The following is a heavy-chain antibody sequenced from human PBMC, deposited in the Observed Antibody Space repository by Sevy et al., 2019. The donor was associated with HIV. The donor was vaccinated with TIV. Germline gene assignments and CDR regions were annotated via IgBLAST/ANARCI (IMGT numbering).Heavy chain of an antibody. CDR3: ARSVYGSGTYLNDY. D-gene: IGHD3-10*01. CDR2: INPNGGGT. J-gene: IGHJ4*02. V-gene: IGHV1-2*02. CDR1: GYYFTSYY. Sequence: ASVKVSCKASGYYFTSYYVHWVRQAPGQGLEWMGWINPNGGGTNIGQTFHGRVTMSRDTSITTAYMELIRLRSNDTGVYYCARSVYGSGTYLNDYWGQGTLVTVSS.